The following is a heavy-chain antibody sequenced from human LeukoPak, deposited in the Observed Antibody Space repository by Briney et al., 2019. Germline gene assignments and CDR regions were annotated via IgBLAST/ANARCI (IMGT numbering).Heavy chain of an antibody. V-gene: IGHV1-69*04. CDR2: IMPILGIA. D-gene: IGHD3-22*01. CDR1: GGTFSSYV. CDR3: ARGHYYDSSGYYH. J-gene: IGHJ5*02. Sequence: GASVKVSCKASGGTFSSYVISWVRQAPGQGLEGMGRIMPILGIANDVQKFQRRVTITSDKATSTASVELSSLRSEDTAVYYCARGHYYDSSGYYHWGEGTLVTVSS.